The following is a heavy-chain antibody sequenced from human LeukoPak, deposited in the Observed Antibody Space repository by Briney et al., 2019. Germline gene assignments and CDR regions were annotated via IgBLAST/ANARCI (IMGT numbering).Heavy chain of an antibody. CDR1: GFTFSSYA. J-gene: IGHJ4*02. D-gene: IGHD5-18*01. CDR2: ISGSGGST. Sequence: GGSLRLSCAASGFTFSSYAMSWVRQAPGKGLEGVSAISGSGGSTYYADSVKGRFTISRDNSKNTLYLQMNSLRAEDTAVYYCAKDRAMVQYYFDYWGQGTLVTVSS. V-gene: IGHV3-23*01. CDR3: AKDRAMVQYYFDY.